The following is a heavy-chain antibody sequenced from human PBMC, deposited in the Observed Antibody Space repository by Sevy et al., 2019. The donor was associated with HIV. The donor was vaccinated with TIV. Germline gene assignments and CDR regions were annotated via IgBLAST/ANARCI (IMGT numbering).Heavy chain of an antibody. CDR3: ARAFRAVAGSYYFDY. D-gene: IGHD6-19*01. V-gene: IGHV4-39*01. J-gene: IGHJ4*02. CDR1: GGSISISSYY. CDR2: FYYSEST. Sequence: ETLSLTCTVSGGSISISSYYWGWIRQPSGKGLEWIGSFYYSESTYYNPSLKSRFTISVDTSKNQFSLKLSSVTAADTAVYYCARAFRAVAGSYYFDYWGQGTLVTVSS.